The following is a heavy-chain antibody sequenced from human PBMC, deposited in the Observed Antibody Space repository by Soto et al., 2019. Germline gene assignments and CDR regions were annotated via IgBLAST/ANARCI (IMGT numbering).Heavy chain of an antibody. D-gene: IGHD3-10*01. Sequence: QVQLVQSGAEVKKPGSSVKVSCKASGGTFSSYAISWVRQAPGQGLEWMGGIIPIFGTANYAQKFQGRVTITADESTITAYMALSSLRSEDTAVYYGARDPWFGESSPPNWFDPWGQGTLVTVSS. V-gene: IGHV1-69*01. CDR1: GGTFSSYA. CDR3: ARDPWFGESSPPNWFDP. J-gene: IGHJ5*02. CDR2: IIPIFGTA.